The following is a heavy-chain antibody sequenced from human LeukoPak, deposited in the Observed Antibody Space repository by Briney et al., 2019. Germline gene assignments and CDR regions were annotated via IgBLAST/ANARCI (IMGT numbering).Heavy chain of an antibody. CDR2: IYSGGST. J-gene: IGHJ4*02. Sequence: GGSLRLSCAASGFTFSSYAMSWVRQAPGKGLEWVSVIYSGGSTYYADSVKGGFTISRDNSKNTLYLQMNSLRAEDTAVYYCARGSSGYSSSWTFDYWGQGTLVTVSS. CDR3: ARGSSGYSSSWTFDY. V-gene: IGHV3-66*01. CDR1: GFTFSSYA. D-gene: IGHD6-13*01.